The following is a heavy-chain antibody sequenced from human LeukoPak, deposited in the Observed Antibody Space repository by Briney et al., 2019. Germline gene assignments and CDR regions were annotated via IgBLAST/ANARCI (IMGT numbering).Heavy chain of an antibody. J-gene: IGHJ4*02. CDR3: ARSEDTAMAPGPYY. V-gene: IGHV1-69*13. CDR1: GGTFSSYA. Sequence: GASVKVSCKASGGTFSSYAISWVRQAPGQGLEWMGGIIPIFGTANYAQKFQGRVTITADESTSTAYMELSSLRSEDTAVYYCARSEDTAMAPGPYYWGQGTLVTVSS. CDR2: IIPIFGTA. D-gene: IGHD5-18*01.